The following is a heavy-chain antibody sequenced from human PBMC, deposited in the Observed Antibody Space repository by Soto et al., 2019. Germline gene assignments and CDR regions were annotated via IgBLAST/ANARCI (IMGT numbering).Heavy chain of an antibody. CDR1: GFTFSSYS. CDR2: ISSSSSYI. V-gene: IGHV3-21*01. CDR3: ARALDYGDFTDAFDI. D-gene: IGHD4-17*01. J-gene: IGHJ3*02. Sequence: GGSLRLSCAASGFTFSSYSMNWVRQAPGKGLEWVSSISSSSSYIYYADSVKGRFTISRDNAKNSLYLQMNSLRAEDTAVYYCARALDYGDFTDAFDIWGQGTMVTVSS.